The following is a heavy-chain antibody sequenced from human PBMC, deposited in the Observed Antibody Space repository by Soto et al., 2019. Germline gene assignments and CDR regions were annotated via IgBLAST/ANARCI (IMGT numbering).Heavy chain of an antibody. J-gene: IGHJ6*02. Sequence: QVPLVESGGGVVQPGTSLGLSCAPSGFTFSSYGMYWVRQAPGKGLEWVAVVSYDGKNKYYADSVKGRFTISRDNAKNMLYLQMNGLGAEDTAVYYCAKDLGQQLVLNYGMDVWGHGTTVTVSS. CDR3: AKDLGQQLVLNYGMDV. V-gene: IGHV3-30*18. D-gene: IGHD6-13*01. CDR1: GFTFSSYG. CDR2: VSYDGKNK.